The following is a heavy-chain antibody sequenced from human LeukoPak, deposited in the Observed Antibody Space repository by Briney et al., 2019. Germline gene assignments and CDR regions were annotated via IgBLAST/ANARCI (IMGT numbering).Heavy chain of an antibody. D-gene: IGHD3-3*01. CDR2: IKQDGSEK. V-gene: IGHV3-7*01. CDR3: AREGRFTIVGVVRDVDV. J-gene: IGHJ6*04. Sequence: TGGSLRLSCAASGFTFSSYWMSWVRQAPGKGLEWVANIKQDGSEKYYVDSVKGRFTISRDNAKYSLYLQMNSLRAEDTAVYYCAREGRFTIVGVVRDVDVWGKGTTVTVSS. CDR1: GFTFSSYW.